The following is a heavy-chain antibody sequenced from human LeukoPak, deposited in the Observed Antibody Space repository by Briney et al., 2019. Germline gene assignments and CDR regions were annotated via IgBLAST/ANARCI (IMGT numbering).Heavy chain of an antibody. CDR3: ARHGTLILWDTMEGYFDY. CDR2: IYYSGST. J-gene: IGHJ4*02. Sequence: PSETLSLTCTVSGGSISSSSYYWGWIRQPPGKGLEWIGSIYYSGSTNYNPSLKSRVTISVDTSKNQFSLKLSSVTAADTAVYYCARHGTLILWDTMEGYFDYWGQGTLVTVSS. D-gene: IGHD3-3*01. CDR1: GGSISSSSYY. V-gene: IGHV4-39*01.